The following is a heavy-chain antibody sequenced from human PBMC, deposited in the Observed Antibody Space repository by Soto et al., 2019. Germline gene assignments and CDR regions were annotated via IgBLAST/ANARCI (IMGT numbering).Heavy chain of an antibody. J-gene: IGHJ5*02. CDR1: GYSFTSYW. CDR2: IDPSDSYT. V-gene: IGHV5-10-1*01. D-gene: IGHD2-2*01. CDR3: ARDDPRYCSSTSCKLGFDP. Sequence: GESLKISCKGSGYSFTSYWISWVRQMPGKGLEWMGRIDPSDSYTNYSPSFQGHVTISADKSISTAYLQWSSLKASDTAKYYCARDDPRYCSSTSCKLGFDPWGQGTLVTVSS.